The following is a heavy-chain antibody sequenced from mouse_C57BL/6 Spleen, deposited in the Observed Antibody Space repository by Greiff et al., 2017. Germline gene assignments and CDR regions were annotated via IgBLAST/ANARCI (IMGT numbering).Heavy chain of an antibody. V-gene: IGHV1-81*01. CDR3: ARNGNYYAMDY. CDR2: IYPRSGNT. D-gene: IGHD2-1*01. Sequence: QVQLKQSGAELARPGASVKLSCKASGYTFTSYGISWVKQRTGQGLEWIGEIYPRSGNTYYNEKFKGKATLTAYKSSSTAYMELRSLTSEDSAVYFCARNGNYYAMDYWGQGTSVTVSS. J-gene: IGHJ4*01. CDR1: GYTFTSYG.